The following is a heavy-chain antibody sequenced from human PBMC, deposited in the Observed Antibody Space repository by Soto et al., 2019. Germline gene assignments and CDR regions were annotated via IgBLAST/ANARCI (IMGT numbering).Heavy chain of an antibody. V-gene: IGHV3-11*05. D-gene: IGHD3-9*01. Sequence: PVGSLRLSCAASEFTFSNYAMSWIRQAPGKRLEWVSYISSSGGSTKYADSVRGRFTISRDNAKNSLYLQMNSLSAEDTAVYYCARDTARYFAWASTPLTDYWGQGTLVTVSS. CDR2: ISSSGGST. J-gene: IGHJ4*02. CDR3: ARDTARYFAWASTPLTDY. CDR1: EFTFSNYA.